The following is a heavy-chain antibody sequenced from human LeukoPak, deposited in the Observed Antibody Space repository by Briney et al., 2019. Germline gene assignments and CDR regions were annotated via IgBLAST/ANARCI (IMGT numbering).Heavy chain of an antibody. J-gene: IGHJ2*01. Sequence: ASVKVSCKASGGTFSKYSISWVRQRPGQGLEWMGGITPLFGTANYAQKFQGRVTITADESASTAYMELSSLRSEDTAVYYCARDLSLWGEDLYWYFDLWGRGTLVTVSS. D-gene: IGHD3-10*01. V-gene: IGHV1-69*13. CDR3: ARDLSLWGEDLYWYFDL. CDR2: ITPLFGTA. CDR1: GGTFSKYS.